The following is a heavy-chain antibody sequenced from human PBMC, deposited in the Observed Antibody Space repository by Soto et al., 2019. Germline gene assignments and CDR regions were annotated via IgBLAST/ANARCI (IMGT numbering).Heavy chain of an antibody. D-gene: IGHD6-19*01. J-gene: IGHJ4*02. CDR3: AKDISSGYADPGAFDY. Sequence: EVQLVESGGGLVQPGRSLRLSCAASGFTFDDYAMHWVRQAPGKGLEWVSGISWNSGSIGYADSVKGRFTISRDNAKNSLYLQMNSLRAEDTDLYYCAKDISSGYADPGAFDYWGQGTLVTVSS. V-gene: IGHV3-9*01. CDR1: GFTFDDYA. CDR2: ISWNSGSI.